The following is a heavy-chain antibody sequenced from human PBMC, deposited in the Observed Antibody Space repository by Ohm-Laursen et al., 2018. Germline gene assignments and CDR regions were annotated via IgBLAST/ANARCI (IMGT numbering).Heavy chain of an antibody. V-gene: IGHV4-4*07. CDR1: GGSISSYY. D-gene: IGHD5-18*01. Sequence: GTLSLTCTVSGGSISSYYWSWIRQPAGKGLEWIGRIYTSGSTNYNPSLKSRVTMSVDTSKNQFSLKLSSVTAADTAVYYCARSGYSYGYYGMDVWGQGTTVTVSS. J-gene: IGHJ6*02. CDR3: ARSGYSYGYYGMDV. CDR2: IYTSGST.